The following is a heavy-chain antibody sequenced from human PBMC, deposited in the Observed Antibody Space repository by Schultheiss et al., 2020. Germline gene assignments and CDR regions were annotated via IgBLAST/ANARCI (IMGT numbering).Heavy chain of an antibody. D-gene: IGHD3-3*01. CDR3: AKGSMNDFWSGYYIDFDY. CDR1: GFTFSSYG. V-gene: IGHV3-33*06. J-gene: IGHJ4*02. CDR2: IWYDGSNK. Sequence: GGSLRLSCAASGFTFSSYGMHWVRQAPGKGLEWVAVIWYDGSNKYYADSVKGRFTISRDNSKNTLYLQMNSLRAEDTAVYYCAKGSMNDFWSGYYIDFDYWGQGTLVTVSS.